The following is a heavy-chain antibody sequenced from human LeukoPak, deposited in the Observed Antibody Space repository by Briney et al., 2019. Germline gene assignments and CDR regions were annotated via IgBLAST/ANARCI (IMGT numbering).Heavy chain of an antibody. J-gene: IGHJ4*02. CDR3: ARESPRAGFRYSYGYYFDY. CDR2: ISSSGSTI. D-gene: IGHD5-18*01. Sequence: GGSLRLSCAASGFTFSDYYMSWIRQAPGKGLEWVSYISSSGSTIYYADSVKGRFTISRDNAKNSLYLQMNSLRAEDTAVYYCARESPRAGFRYSYGYYFDYWGQGTLVTVSS. CDR1: GFTFSDYY. V-gene: IGHV3-11*01.